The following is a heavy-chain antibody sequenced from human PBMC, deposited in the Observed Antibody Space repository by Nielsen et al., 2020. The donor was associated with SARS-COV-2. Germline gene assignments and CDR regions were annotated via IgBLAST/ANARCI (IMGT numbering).Heavy chain of an antibody. D-gene: IGHD3-10*01. V-gene: IGHV5-51*01. J-gene: IGHJ6*02. CDR2: IYPGDSDT. Sequence: GESLKISCQGSGYSFTSYWIGWVRQMPGKGLEWMGIIYPGDSDTRYSPSFQGQVTISADKSISTAYLQWSSLKASDTAMYYCARRGLKWFGELLSGMDVWGQGTTVTVSS. CDR3: ARRGLKWFGELLSGMDV. CDR1: GYSFTSYW.